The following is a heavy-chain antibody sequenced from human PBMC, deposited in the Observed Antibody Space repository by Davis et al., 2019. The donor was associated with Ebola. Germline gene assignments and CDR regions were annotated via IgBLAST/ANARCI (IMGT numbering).Heavy chain of an antibody. V-gene: IGHV4-39*01. CDR3: ARHVVGKVAGGSIDS. J-gene: IGHJ5*01. CDR1: GGSMTSDTYF. D-gene: IGHD1-26*01. Sequence: MPSETLSLTCSVSGGSMTSDTYFWGWIRQPPGKGLAWIGGLGTVFYSGSTLYNPSLRGRVTISADMSKKQFSLRLDSVSAADTAVYFCARHVVGKVAGGSIDSWGRGILVTVSS. CDR2: LGTVFYSGST.